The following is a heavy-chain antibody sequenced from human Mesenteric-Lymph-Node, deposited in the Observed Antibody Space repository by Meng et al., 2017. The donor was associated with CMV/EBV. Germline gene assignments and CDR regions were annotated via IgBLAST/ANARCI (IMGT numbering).Heavy chain of an antibody. Sequence: GSLRLSCTVSGGSISSDSWSWIRQPPGKGLEWIGDVYHAGSTKYNPSLKSRITISVDTSKTQFSLELSSVTAADTAVYYCARTSGCTSDLCYSANWFDPWGQGTLVTVSS. V-gene: IGHV4-59*01. CDR2: VYHAGST. CDR3: ARTSGCTSDLCYSANWFDP. D-gene: IGHD2-21*01. CDR1: GGSISSDS. J-gene: IGHJ5*02.